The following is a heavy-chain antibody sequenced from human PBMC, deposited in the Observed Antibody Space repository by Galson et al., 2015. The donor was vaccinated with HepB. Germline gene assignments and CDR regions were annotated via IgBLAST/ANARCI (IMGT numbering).Heavy chain of an antibody. CDR3: ARESLGTAMDY. CDR2: IDSSSTT. V-gene: IGHV3-53*01. J-gene: IGHJ4*02. CDR1: GSIVSTNY. D-gene: IGHD5-18*01. Sequence: SLRLSCAASGSIVSTNYMSWVRQAPGKGLEWVSIIDSSSTTYYADSVKGRFTISRDNSKNTLYLQMNNLRAEDTAVYYCARESLGTAMDYWGQGTLVTVSS.